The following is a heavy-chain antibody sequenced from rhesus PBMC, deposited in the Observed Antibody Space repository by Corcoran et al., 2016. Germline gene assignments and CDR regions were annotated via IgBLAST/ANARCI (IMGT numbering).Heavy chain of an antibody. CDR1: GFSLTTSGMG. D-gene: IGHD2-2*01. CDR2: IYWDDDK. Sequence: QVTLKESGPALVKPTQTLTLTCTFSGFSLTTSGMGVGWIRQPPGKTLDWLAHIYWDDDKRYNTSLKTSLTISKATSKNQVVLTMTNMDPVDTATYYCARHTTFYNRFDVWGPGVLVTVSS. J-gene: IGHJ5-1*01. CDR3: ARHTTFYNRFDV. V-gene: IGHV2-1*01.